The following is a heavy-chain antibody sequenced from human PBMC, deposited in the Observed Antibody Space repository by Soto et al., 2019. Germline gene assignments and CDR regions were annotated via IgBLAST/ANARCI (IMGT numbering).Heavy chain of an antibody. CDR3: AKDPTYYYDSSGSVFDY. CDR2: ISGSGGST. CDR1: GFTFSSYA. V-gene: IGHV3-23*01. J-gene: IGHJ4*02. D-gene: IGHD3-22*01. Sequence: PGGSLRLSCAASGFTFSSYAMSWVRQAPGKGLEWVSAISGSGGSTYYADSVKGRFTISRDNSKNTLYLQMNSLRAEDTAVYYCAKDPTYYYDSSGSVFDYWGQGTLVTVSS.